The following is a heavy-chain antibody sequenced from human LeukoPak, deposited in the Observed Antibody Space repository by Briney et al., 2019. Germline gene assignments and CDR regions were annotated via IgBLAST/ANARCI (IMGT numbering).Heavy chain of an antibody. Sequence: ASVNVSFTASGYTFTNYGISWVRQAPGQGREWMGWISGYNGKTNYAQKFQGRVTMTTDTSTSTAYMDLRSLRSDDTAVYYCARDDYGGYVSYLQHWGQGTLVIVSS. CDR3: ARDDYGGYVSYLQH. CDR1: GYTFTNYG. J-gene: IGHJ1*01. D-gene: IGHD4-17*01. V-gene: IGHV1-18*01. CDR2: ISGYNGKT.